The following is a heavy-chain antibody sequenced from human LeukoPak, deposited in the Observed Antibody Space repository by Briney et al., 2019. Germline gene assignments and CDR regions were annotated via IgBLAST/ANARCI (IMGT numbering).Heavy chain of an antibody. CDR3: ARGHPADTASYFDY. CDR2: IYTSGTT. D-gene: IGHD5-18*01. CDR1: GGSISSGSYF. Sequence: SQTLSLTCTVSGGSISSGSYFWNWIRQPAGKGLEWIGRIYTSGTTNSNPSLGSRVTISVDTSKNPFSLNLSSVTAADTAVYYCARGHPADTASYFDYWGQGTLVTVYS. J-gene: IGHJ4*02. V-gene: IGHV4-61*02.